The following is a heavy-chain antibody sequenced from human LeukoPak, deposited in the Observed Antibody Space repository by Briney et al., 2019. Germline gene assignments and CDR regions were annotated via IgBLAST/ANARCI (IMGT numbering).Heavy chain of an antibody. CDR1: GFTFSSYG. V-gene: IGHV3-33*01. Sequence: GGSLRLSCAASGFTFSSYGMHWVRQAPGKGLEWVAVIWYDGSNKYYADSVKGRFTISRDNSKNTLYLQMNSLRAEDTAVYYCARMYSSSSEYNWFDPWGQGTLVTVSS. CDR3: ARMYSSSSEYNWFDP. CDR2: IWYDGSNK. J-gene: IGHJ5*02. D-gene: IGHD6-6*01.